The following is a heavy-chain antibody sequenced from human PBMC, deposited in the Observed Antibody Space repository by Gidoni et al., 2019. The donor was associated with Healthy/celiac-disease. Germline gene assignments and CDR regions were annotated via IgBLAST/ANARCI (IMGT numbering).Heavy chain of an antibody. D-gene: IGHD3-16*02. CDR2: IYYSGST. V-gene: IGHV4-39*01. CDR3: ASLYDYIWGSYPKGWFDP. CDR1: GGSISRSSYY. J-gene: IGHJ5*02. Sequence: QLQLQESGPGLVKPSETLSLTCTVSGGSISRSSYYRGWIRQPPGKGLEWIGSIYYSGSTYDNPSLKGGVTISVDTSKNQFSLKMSSVTAEDTAVYYCASLYDYIWGSYPKGWFDPWGQGTLVTVSS.